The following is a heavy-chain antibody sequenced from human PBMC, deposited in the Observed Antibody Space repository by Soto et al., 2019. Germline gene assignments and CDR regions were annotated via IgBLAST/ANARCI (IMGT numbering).Heavy chain of an antibody. CDR3: AKDPKYSSSWFSYYFDY. D-gene: IGHD6-13*01. V-gene: IGHV3-23*01. Sequence: VGSLRLSCAASGFTFSSYAMSWVCQAPGKGLEWVSAISGSGGSTDYADSVKGRFTISRDNSKNTLYLQMNSLRAEDTAVYYCAKDPKYSSSWFSYYFDYWGQGTLVTVSS. CDR1: GFTFSSYA. CDR2: ISGSGGST. J-gene: IGHJ4*02.